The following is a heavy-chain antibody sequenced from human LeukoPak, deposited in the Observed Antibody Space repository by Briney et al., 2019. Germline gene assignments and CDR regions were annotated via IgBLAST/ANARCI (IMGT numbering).Heavy chain of an antibody. CDR1: GYTFTSYY. CDR2: INPSGGST. J-gene: IGHJ5*02. V-gene: IGHV1-46*01. D-gene: IGHD2-2*01. CDR3: ATESLDCSSTSCYPHTRWFDP. Sequence: ASVKVSCKASGYTFTSYYMHWVRQAPGQGLEWMGIINPSGGSTSYAQKFQGRVTMTEDTSTDTAYMELSSLRSEDTAVYYCATESLDCSSTSCYPHTRWFDPWGQGTLVTVSS.